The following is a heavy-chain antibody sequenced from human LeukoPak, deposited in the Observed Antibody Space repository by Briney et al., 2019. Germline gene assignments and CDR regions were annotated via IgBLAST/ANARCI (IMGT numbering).Heavy chain of an antibody. Sequence: GGSLRLSCAASGFTFSGYWMYWVRQAPGKGLVWVSRINSDGSVTNYADSVKGRFTISRDNSKNTLYLEMNSLRAEDTAVYYCAKDIGSYYDYWGQGILVTVSS. CDR1: GFTFSGYW. D-gene: IGHD3-10*01. CDR2: INSDGSVT. V-gene: IGHV3-74*01. J-gene: IGHJ4*02. CDR3: AKDIGSYYDY.